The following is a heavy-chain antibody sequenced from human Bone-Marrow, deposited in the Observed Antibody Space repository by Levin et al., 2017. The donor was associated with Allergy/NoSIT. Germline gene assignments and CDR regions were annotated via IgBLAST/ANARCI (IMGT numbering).Heavy chain of an antibody. V-gene: IGHV3-11*05. CDR3: ARGPGIVASGYFFDE. CDR1: GFTFSDYY. J-gene: IGHJ4*02. Sequence: GESLKISCAASGFTFSDYYMSWIRQGPGTGLEWLSYIGSSGSYTKYADSLKGRLTISRDNAKSSLYLQMDSLRAEDTAVYYCARGPGIVASGYFFDEWGQGTLVTVSS. CDR2: IGSSGSYT. D-gene: IGHD6-13*01.